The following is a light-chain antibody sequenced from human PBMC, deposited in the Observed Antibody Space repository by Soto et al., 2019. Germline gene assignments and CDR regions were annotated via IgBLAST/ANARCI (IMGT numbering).Light chain of an antibody. Sequence: EIVLTQSPGTLPLSPGERATLSCRASQSVNSNYLAWYQQKPGQSPRLVIYGTSMRATGIPERFSGSGSGTDFTLTISSLEPEDFAVYYCQQLGGFSQGTKVEIK. CDR2: GTS. J-gene: IGKJ1*01. CDR1: QSVNSNY. V-gene: IGKV3-20*01. CDR3: QQLGG.